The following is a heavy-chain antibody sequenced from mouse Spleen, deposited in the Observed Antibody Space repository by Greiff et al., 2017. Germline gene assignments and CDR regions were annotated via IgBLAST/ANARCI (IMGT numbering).Heavy chain of an antibody. CDR3: AREETMTIDY. CDR2: IYPGDGDT. V-gene: IGHV1-80*01. Sequence: LEESGAELVKPGASVKISCKASGYAFSSYWMNWVKQRPGKGLEWIGQIYPGDGDTNYNGKFKGKATLTADKSSSTAYMQLSSLTSEDSAVYFCAREETMTIDYWGQGTTLTVSS. CDR1: GYAFSSYW. J-gene: IGHJ2*01. D-gene: IGHD2-4*01.